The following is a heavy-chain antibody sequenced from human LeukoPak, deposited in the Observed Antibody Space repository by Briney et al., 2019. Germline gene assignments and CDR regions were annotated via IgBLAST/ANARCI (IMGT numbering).Heavy chain of an antibody. CDR3: VKNGVRSLFTVYNWFDS. D-gene: IGHD2-8*01. CDR1: GFAFPNYA. Sequence: TGGSLRLSCAASGFAFPNYAMNWVRQAPGKGLEWVSGVSGDGAGMYYADSVKGRFTVSRDNSENTLSLQMDILRAEDTAVYYCVKNGVRSLFTVYNWFDSWGQGTLVTVSS. CDR2: VSGDGAGM. V-gene: IGHV3-23*01. J-gene: IGHJ5*01.